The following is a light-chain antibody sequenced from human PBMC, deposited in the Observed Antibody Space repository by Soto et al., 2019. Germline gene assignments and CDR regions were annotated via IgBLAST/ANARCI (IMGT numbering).Light chain of an antibody. CDR3: QQYGSAPLT. CDR1: QSVSSNY. Sequence: IGLTQSPGTLSLSPGGRATLSCRASQSVSSNYLAWYQQKPGQAPTLLIYGASSRATGIPDRFSASGPGTDFTLAISRLEPEDCAVYYCQQYGSAPLTFGQVTMV. J-gene: IGKJ1*01. V-gene: IGKV3-20*01. CDR2: GAS.